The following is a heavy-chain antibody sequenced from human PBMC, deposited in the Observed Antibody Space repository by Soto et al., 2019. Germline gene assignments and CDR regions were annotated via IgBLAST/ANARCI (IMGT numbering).Heavy chain of an antibody. CDR1: GGTFSSYA. D-gene: IGHD5-12*01. J-gene: IGHJ2*01. V-gene: IGHV1-69*01. CDR3: ARVVEVVYSGEYWYFDL. Sequence: QVQLVQSGAEVKKPGSSVKVSCKASGGTFSSYAISWVRQAPGQGLEWMGGIIPIFGTANYAQKFQGRVTITADESTSTAYMELSSLRSEDTAVYYCARVVEVVYSGEYWYFDLWGRGTLVTVSS. CDR2: IIPIFGTA.